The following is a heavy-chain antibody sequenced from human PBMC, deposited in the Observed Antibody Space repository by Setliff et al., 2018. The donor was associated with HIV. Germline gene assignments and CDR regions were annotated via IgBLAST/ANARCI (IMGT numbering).Heavy chain of an antibody. J-gene: IGHJ4*02. CDR3: AREPKGGDDRALDY. V-gene: IGHV4-4*07. CDR1: GGSISGYF. Sequence: SETLSLTCTVSGGSISGYFWSWIRQLAGKGLEWIGRTFTSGITNYSPSLKSRVTMSVDTSKNQFSLNLTSVTAADTAVYYCAREPKGGDDRALDYWGQGTLVTVSS. D-gene: IGHD3-16*01. CDR2: TFTSGIT.